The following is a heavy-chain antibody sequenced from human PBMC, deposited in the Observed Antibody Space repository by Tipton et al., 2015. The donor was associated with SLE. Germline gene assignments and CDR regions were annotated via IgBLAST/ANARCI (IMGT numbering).Heavy chain of an antibody. CDR2: VFFSGAT. D-gene: IGHD1-20*01. Sequence: TLSLTCTVSGGSMSSSDCYRGRVRQSPGQELEWIGSVFFSGATYYSPSLKSRVTISLDASKNHFSLKMTFVTAADTAVYYCARETVTGAITLWGQGTLVTVSS. CDR1: GGSMSSSDCY. CDR3: ARETVTGAITL. V-gene: IGHV4-39*07. J-gene: IGHJ4*02.